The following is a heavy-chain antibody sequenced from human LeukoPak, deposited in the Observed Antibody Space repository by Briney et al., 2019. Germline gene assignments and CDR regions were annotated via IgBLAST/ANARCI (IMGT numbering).Heavy chain of an antibody. CDR1: GFTFSNYA. V-gene: IGHV3-23*01. CDR2: ISYSGGST. J-gene: IGHJ4*02. Sequence: GGSLRLSCGASGFTFSNYAMSWVRQIPGRGLAWVSSISYSGGSTYYADSVKGRFTISRDNSKNTLYLQMNSLRPEDTAVYYCAKDRQGGGTADYFDNWGQGTLVTVSS. D-gene: IGHD3-16*01. CDR3: AKDRQGGGTADYFDN.